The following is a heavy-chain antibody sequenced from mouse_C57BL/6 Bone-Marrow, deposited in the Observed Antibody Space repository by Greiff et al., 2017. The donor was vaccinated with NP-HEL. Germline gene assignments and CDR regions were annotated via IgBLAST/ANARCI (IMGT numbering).Heavy chain of an antibody. CDR3: AIYYYGSSYY. Sequence: EVKLVESGGDLVKPGGSLKLSCAASGFTFSSYGMSWVRQTPDKRLEWVATISSGGSYTYYPDSVKGRFTISRDNAKNTLYLQMSSLKSEDTAMYYCAIYYYGSSYYWGQGTTLTVSS. V-gene: IGHV5-6*02. J-gene: IGHJ2*01. CDR1: GFTFSSYG. CDR2: ISSGGSYT. D-gene: IGHD1-1*01.